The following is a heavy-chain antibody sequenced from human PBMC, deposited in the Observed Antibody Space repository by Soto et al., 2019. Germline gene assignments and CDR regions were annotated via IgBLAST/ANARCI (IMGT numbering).Heavy chain of an antibody. D-gene: IGHD6-13*01. Sequence: GASVKVSCKASGYTFTGYYMHWVRQAPGQGLEWMGWINPNSGGTNYAQKFQGWVTMTRDTSISTAYMELSSLRSEDTAVYYCARDLSSSWYSAFDIWGQGTMVTVSS. CDR1: GYTFTGYY. V-gene: IGHV1-2*04. CDR3: ARDLSSSWYSAFDI. J-gene: IGHJ3*02. CDR2: INPNSGGT.